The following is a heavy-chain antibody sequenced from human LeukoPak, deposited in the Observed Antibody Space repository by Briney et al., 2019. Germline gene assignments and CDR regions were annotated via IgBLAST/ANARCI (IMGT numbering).Heavy chain of an antibody. D-gene: IGHD6-19*01. CDR1: GGSISNSNW. CDR2: IYPSGST. J-gene: IGHJ4*02. CDR3: ASRLMIAVAGTGRSDYFNY. V-gene: IGHV4-4*02. Sequence: SETLSLTCTVSGGSISNSNWWSWVRQTPGKGLEWIGEIYPSGSTNYNPSLKSRVTISVDTSKNQFSLKLSSVTAADTAVYYCASRLMIAVAGTGRSDYFNYWGQGTLVTVSS.